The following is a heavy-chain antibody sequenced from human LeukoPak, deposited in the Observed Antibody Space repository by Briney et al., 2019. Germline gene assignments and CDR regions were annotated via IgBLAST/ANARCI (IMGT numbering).Heavy chain of an antibody. CDR2: ISSNGGST. D-gene: IGHD3-10*01. Sequence: GGSLRLSCSASGFTFSSYAMYWVRQAPGKGLEYVSGISSNGGSTYYADSVKGRFTISRDNAKNTLYLHMIDLRDDDTAVYYCLRGGRGNSYGLFDLWGQGTLVTVST. CDR1: GFTFSSYA. V-gene: IGHV3-64*04. CDR3: LRGGRGNSYGLFDL. J-gene: IGHJ5*02.